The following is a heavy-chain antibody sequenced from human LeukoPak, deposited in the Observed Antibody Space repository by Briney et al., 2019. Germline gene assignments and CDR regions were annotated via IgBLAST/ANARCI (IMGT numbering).Heavy chain of an antibody. CDR3: ARRHKVGAGDALDI. J-gene: IGHJ3*02. V-gene: IGHV4-59*08. Sequence: SETLSLTCTVSGGSISSYYWSWIRQPPGKGLEWIGYIYYTGSTNYNPSLKSRVTISVDTSKNQFSLKLTSVTAADTAVYYCARRHKVGAGDALDIWGQGTMVTVSS. D-gene: IGHD3-10*01. CDR2: IYYTGST. CDR1: GGSISSYY.